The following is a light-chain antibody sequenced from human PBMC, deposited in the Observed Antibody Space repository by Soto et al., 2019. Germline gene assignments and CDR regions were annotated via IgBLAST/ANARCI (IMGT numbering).Light chain of an antibody. CDR3: QSYDSSLSGVV. CDR2: TNI. CDR1: DSNIGAGYD. J-gene: IGLJ2*01. V-gene: IGLV1-40*01. Sequence: QSVLTQPPSVSGAPGQRVTISCTGSDSNIGAGYDVHWYQHFPGIAPKLLIYTNINRPSGVPDRFSASKSGTSASLAITGLQAGDEADYYCQSYDSSLSGVVFGGGTKLTVL.